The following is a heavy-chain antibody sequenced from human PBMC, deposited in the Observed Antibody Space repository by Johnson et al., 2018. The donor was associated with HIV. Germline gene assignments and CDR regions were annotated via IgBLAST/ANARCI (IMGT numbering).Heavy chain of an antibody. J-gene: IGHJ3*02. D-gene: IGHD2-15*01. CDR1: GFTLSKYA. V-gene: IGHV3-30*04. CDR2: ISFDGSNK. CDR3: ARALRVVVVAATFDAFDI. Sequence: QVQLVESGGGVVQPGRSLRLSCAASGFTLSKYAMHWVRQAPGKWLEWVAVISFDGSNKYNADSVKGRFIISRDNSQNTLSLQMNSLRAEDTALYYCARALRVVVVAATFDAFDIWGQGTMVTVSS.